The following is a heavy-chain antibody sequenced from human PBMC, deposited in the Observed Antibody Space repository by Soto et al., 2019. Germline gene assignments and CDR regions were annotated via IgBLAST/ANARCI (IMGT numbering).Heavy chain of an antibody. CDR2: INPNSGGT. V-gene: IGHV1-2*04. J-gene: IGHJ4*02. D-gene: IGHD2-2*01. CDR3: ARWGPYSALVPVAIRLFDY. Sequence: ASVKVSCKASGYIFTGYYIHWVRQAPGQGLEWMGWINPNSGGTNYAQKFQGWVTMTSDTSISTVYMELSRLKSDDTAVYYCARWGPYSALVPVAIRLFDYWGQGTLVTGSS. CDR1: GYIFTGYY.